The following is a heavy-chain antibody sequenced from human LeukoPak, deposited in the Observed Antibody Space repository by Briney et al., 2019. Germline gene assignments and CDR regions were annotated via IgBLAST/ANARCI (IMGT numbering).Heavy chain of an antibody. D-gene: IGHD2-15*01. CDR2: ISHDGSVK. V-gene: IGHV3-30*18. CDR3: AKESTVIAAREIDS. CDR1: GFTFSNYG. J-gene: IGHJ4*02. Sequence: GGSLRLSCAASGFTFSNYGMQWVRQAPGKGLEWLAVISHDGSVKHYADSVKGRFTISRDNSKNTLWMEMNSLRGEDTAVYYCAKESTVIAAREIDSWGQGTLVTVSS.